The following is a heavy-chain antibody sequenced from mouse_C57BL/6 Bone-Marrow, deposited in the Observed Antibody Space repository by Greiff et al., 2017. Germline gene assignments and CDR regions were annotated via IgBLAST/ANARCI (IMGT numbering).Heavy chain of an antibody. V-gene: IGHV3-6*01. Sequence: VQLKESGPGLVKPSQSLSLTCSVTGYSITSGYYWNWIRQFPGNKLEWMGYISYDGSNNYNPSLKNRISITRDTSKNQFFLKLNSVTTEDTATYYCAREDIYYYGSSYNPFAYWGQGTLVTVSA. CDR3: AREDIYYYGSSYNPFAY. J-gene: IGHJ3*01. D-gene: IGHD1-1*01. CDR1: GYSITSGYY. CDR2: ISYDGSN.